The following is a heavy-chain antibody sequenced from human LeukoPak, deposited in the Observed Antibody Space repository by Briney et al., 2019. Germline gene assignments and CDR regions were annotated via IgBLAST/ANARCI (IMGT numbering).Heavy chain of an antibody. V-gene: IGHV3-64*04. D-gene: IGHD4-23*01. CDR1: GFTFSSYI. CDR3: AKLPDGRNAFDI. CDR2: ITSNGGTT. Sequence: GGSLRLSCSASGFTFSSYIMHWARQAPGKGLEYISAITSNGGTTYYADSVKGRFTISRDNSKNTLYLQMNSLKAEDTAVYYCAKLPDGRNAFDIWGQGTMVTVSS. J-gene: IGHJ3*02.